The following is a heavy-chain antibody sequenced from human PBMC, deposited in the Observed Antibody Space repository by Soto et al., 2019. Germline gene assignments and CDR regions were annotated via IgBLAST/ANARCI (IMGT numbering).Heavy chain of an antibody. CDR3: ARRQGFNWFDP. CDR1: GVSLSTSGGG. V-gene: IGHV2-5*02. J-gene: IGHJ5*02. CDR2: IYWDDDK. Sequence: VNPTQTLTLTCTFSGVSLSTSGGGVGWIRQPPGKALEWLALIYWDDDKRYSPSLKSRLTITKDTSKNQVVLTMTNMDPVDTATYYCARRQGFNWFDPWGQGTLVTVSS.